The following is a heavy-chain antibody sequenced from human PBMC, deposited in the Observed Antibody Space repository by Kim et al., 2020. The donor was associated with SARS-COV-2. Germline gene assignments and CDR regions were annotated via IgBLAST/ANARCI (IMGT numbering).Heavy chain of an antibody. CDR2: IIPILGIA. D-gene: IGHD3-10*01. CDR1: GGTFSSYT. CDR3: ANYGSGSYSLKSWFDP. Sequence: SVKVSCKASGGTFSSYTISWVRQAPGQGLEWMGRIIPILGIANYAQKFQGRVTITADKSTSTAYMELSSLRSEDTAVYYCANYGSGSYSLKSWFDPWGQGTLVTVSS. V-gene: IGHV1-69*02. J-gene: IGHJ5*02.